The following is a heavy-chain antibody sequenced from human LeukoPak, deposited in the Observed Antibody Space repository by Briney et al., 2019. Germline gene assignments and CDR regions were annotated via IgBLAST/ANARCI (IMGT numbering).Heavy chain of an antibody. Sequence: SETLSLTCTVSGGSISSYYWSWIRQPPGKGLDWIGYIYYSGSTNYNPSLKSRVTISVDTSKNQFSLKLSSVTAADTAVYYCARGTHLGSDTRWGQGTLVTVSS. V-gene: IGHV4-59*01. D-gene: IGHD1-26*01. J-gene: IGHJ4*02. CDR3: ARGTHLGSDTR. CDR2: IYYSGST. CDR1: GGSISSYY.